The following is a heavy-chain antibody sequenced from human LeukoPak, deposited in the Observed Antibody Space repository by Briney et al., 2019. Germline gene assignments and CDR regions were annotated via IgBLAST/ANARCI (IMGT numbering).Heavy chain of an antibody. J-gene: IGHJ4*02. V-gene: IGHV4-34*01. Sequence: SETLSLTCAVYGGSFSGYYWSWIRQPPGKGLEWIGEINHSGSTNYNPSLKSRVTISVDTSKNQFSLKLSSVTAADTAVYHCARRSHYYDSSGSPNRLFDYWGQGTLVTVSS. CDR2: INHSGST. CDR1: GGSFSGYY. CDR3: ARRSHYYDSSGSPNRLFDY. D-gene: IGHD3-22*01.